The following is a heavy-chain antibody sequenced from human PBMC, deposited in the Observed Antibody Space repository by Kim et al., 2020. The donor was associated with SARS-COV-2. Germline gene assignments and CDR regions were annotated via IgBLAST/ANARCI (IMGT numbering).Heavy chain of an antibody. V-gene: IGHV1-18*04. D-gene: IGHD2-15*01. CDR3: ARSPKRGPQDIVVVVARRGGMDV. CDR2: ISAYNGNT. Sequence: ASVKVSCKASGYTFTSYGISWVRQAPGQGLEWMGWISAYNGNTNYAQKLQGRVTMTTDTSTSTAYMELRSLRSDDTAVYYCARSPKRGPQDIVVVVARRGGMDVWGQGTTVTVSS. J-gene: IGHJ6*02. CDR1: GYTFTSYG.